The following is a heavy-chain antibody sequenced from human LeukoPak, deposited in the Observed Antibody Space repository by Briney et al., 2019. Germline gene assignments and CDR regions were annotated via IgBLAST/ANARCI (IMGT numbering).Heavy chain of an antibody. V-gene: IGHV3-53*01. J-gene: IGHJ6*02. CDR2: IYSGGST. D-gene: IGHD4-17*01. CDR1: GFTVSTNY. Sequence: GGSLRLSCAASGFTVSTNYMNWVRQAPGKGLEWVSVIYSGGSTYYADSVKGRFTISRDNSKNTLYLQMNSLRAEDTAVYYCARVTVTTFRFRDYYYYGMDVWGQGTTVTVSS. CDR3: ARVTVTTFRFRDYYYYGMDV.